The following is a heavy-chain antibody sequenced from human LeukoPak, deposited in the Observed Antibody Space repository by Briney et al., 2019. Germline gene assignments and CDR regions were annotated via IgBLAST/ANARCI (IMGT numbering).Heavy chain of an antibody. Sequence: SVKVSCKASGGTFTSYAISWVRQAPGQGLEWMGGIIPIFGTANYAQKFQGRVTITADESTSTAYMELSSLRSEDTAVYYCASNQGEAARLRYYYYYMDVWGKGTTVTVSS. CDR1: GGTFTSYA. CDR3: ASNQGEAARLRYYYYYMDV. CDR2: IIPIFGTA. V-gene: IGHV1-69*13. J-gene: IGHJ6*03. D-gene: IGHD6-6*01.